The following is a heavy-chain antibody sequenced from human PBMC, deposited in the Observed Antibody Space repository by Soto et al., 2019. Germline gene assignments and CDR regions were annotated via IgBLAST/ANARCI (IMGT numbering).Heavy chain of an antibody. V-gene: IGHV1-69*06. CDR1: GGTFSSYA. CDR2: IIPIFGTA. J-gene: IGHJ6*02. Sequence: QVQLVQSGAEVKKPGSSVKVSCKASGGTFSSYAISWVRQAPGQGLECMGGIIPIFGTANYAQKFQGRVTITADKSTSTAYMELSSLRSEDTAVYYCARDQATPPLYYYYGMDVWGQGTTVTVSS. D-gene: IGHD2-15*01. CDR3: ARDQATPPLYYYYGMDV.